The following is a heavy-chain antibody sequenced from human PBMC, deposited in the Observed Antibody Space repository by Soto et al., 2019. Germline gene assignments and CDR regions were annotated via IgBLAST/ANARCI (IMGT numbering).Heavy chain of an antibody. J-gene: IGHJ2*01. V-gene: IGHV3-33*01. D-gene: IGHD3-22*01. Sequence: GGPLTLSCAASGFTFNNYGVHWIRQAQGKGLEWVAVIWYDGSHESYAYSVKGRFTIYRDNSKNTLSLQMNSLRAEDTAVYYCARDRYSYDSRAYQGVDWYFDLWGRGTLVTVSS. CDR3: ARDRYSYDSRAYQGVDWYFDL. CDR2: IWYDGSHE. CDR1: GFTFNNYG.